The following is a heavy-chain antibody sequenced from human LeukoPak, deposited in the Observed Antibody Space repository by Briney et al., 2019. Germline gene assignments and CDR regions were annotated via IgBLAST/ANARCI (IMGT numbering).Heavy chain of an antibody. CDR1: GFTFSSYA. Sequence: GGSLRLSCAASGFTFSSYAMHWVRQAPGKGLEWVAVKTYDGSNKDYADSVKGRFTISRDNSNNTLYLQMNCLRAEDTAVYYCAKSLRAWIQLQYYFDYWGQGTLVTVSS. CDR3: AKSLRAWIQLQYYFDY. J-gene: IGHJ4*02. V-gene: IGHV3-30-3*02. CDR2: KTYDGSNK. D-gene: IGHD5-18*01.